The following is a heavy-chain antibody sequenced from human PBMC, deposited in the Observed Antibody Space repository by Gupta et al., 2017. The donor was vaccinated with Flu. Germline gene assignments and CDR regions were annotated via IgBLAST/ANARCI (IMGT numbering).Heavy chain of an antibody. V-gene: IGHV7-4-1*02. CDR3: ARGPLHHPLHH. CDR2: INTNTGNP. J-gene: IGHJ1*01. CDR1: YTFNIYA. Sequence: YTFNIYAMNWVRQAPGQGLEWMGWINTNTGNPTYAQGFTGRFVFSLDTSVSTAYLQISSLKAEDTAVYYCARGPLHHPLHHWGQGTLVSVSS.